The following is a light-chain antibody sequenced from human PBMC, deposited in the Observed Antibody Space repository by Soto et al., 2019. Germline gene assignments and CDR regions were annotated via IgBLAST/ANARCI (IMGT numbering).Light chain of an antibody. CDR2: AAS. CDR1: QDITNY. CDR3: QHYHSYPLT. V-gene: IGKV1-16*02. J-gene: IGKJ4*01. Sequence: DLQMTQSPSSLSASVGDTVTITCRASQDITNYVAWFQQRPGQAPKSLIYAASSLQSGVTSKFSGSGSGTHFTLTINSLQPEDFATYYCQHYHSYPLTFGGGTKVEIK.